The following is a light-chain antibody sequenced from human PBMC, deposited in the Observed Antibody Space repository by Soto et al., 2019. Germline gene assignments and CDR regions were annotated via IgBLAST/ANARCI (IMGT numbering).Light chain of an antibody. CDR2: DVN. CDR1: SSDVGGYNY. V-gene: IGLV2-8*01. J-gene: IGLJ2*01. CDR3: SSYAGSSNYVL. Sequence: QSALTQPASVSGSPGQSITISCTGTSSDVGGYNYVSWYQQHPGKAPKLMIYDVNKRPSGVPDRFSGSKSGNTASLTVSGLQAEDEADYYCSSYAGSSNYVLFGGGTKLTVL.